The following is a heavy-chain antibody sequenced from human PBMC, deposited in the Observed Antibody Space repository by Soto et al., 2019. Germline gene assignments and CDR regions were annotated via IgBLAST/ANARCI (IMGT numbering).Heavy chain of an antibody. CDR3: ARDPRSSHSRSGWPHWFDP. J-gene: IGHJ5*02. CDR1: GFTFSSYA. V-gene: IGHV3-30-3*01. Sequence: GGSLRLSCAASGFTFSSYAMHWVRQAPGKGLEWVAVISYDGSNKYYADSVKGRFTISRDNSKNTLYLQMNSLRAEDTAVYYCARDPRSSHSRSGWPHWFDPWGQGTLVTVSS. CDR2: ISYDGSNK. D-gene: IGHD6-19*01.